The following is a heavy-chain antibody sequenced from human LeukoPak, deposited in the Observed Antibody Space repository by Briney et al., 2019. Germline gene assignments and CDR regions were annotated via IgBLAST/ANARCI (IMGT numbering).Heavy chain of an antibody. CDR3: AKDAVTALAGYYYYMDV. CDR2: ISGSGGRT. D-gene: IGHD6-19*01. J-gene: IGHJ6*03. CDR1: GFTFSSYG. Sequence: GRSLRLSCAASGFTFSSYGMHWVRQAPGKGLEWVSGISGSGGRTYYADSVKGRFTISRDNSKNTLYLQMNSLRADDTAVYYCAKDAVTALAGYYYYMDVWGKGTMVTVS. V-gene: IGHV3-23*01.